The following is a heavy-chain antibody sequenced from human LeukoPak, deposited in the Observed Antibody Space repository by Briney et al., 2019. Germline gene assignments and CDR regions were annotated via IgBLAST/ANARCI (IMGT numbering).Heavy chain of an antibody. V-gene: IGHV3-30*18. D-gene: IGHD3-9*01. J-gene: IGHJ4*02. CDR2: ISYDGSNK. CDR3: AKDTATYYDILTGYYSDY. Sequence: GRSLRLSCEASGFTFSSYGMHWVRQAPGKGLEWVAVISYDGSNKYYADSVKGRFTISRDNSKNTLYLQMNSLRAEDTAVYYCAKDTATYYDILTGYYSDYWGQGTLVTVSS. CDR1: GFTFSSYG.